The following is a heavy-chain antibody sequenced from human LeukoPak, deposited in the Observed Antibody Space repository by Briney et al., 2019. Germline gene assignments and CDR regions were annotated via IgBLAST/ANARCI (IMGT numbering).Heavy chain of an antibody. CDR2: INAGNGNT. J-gene: IGHJ6*02. Sequence: ASVTVSCKASGYTFTSYAMHWVRQAPGQRLEWMGWINAGNGNTKYSQKFQGRVTITRDTSASTAYMELSSLRSEDTAVYYCASSSGVVTAIYYYYGMDVWGQGTTVTVSS. CDR1: GYTFTSYA. D-gene: IGHD2-21*02. V-gene: IGHV1-3*01. CDR3: ASSSGVVTAIYYYYGMDV.